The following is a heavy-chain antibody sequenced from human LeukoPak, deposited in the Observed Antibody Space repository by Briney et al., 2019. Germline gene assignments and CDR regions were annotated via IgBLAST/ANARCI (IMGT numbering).Heavy chain of an antibody. Sequence: GGSLRLSCAASGFTFSSYSMNWVRQAPGKGLEWVSSISSSSSYIYYADSVKGRFTISRDNAKNSLYLQMNSLRAEDTAVYYCAKQGSGYYYVNWGQGTLVTVSS. J-gene: IGHJ4*02. V-gene: IGHV3-21*04. CDR1: GFTFSSYS. CDR3: AKQGSGYYYVN. CDR2: ISSSSSYI. D-gene: IGHD3-22*01.